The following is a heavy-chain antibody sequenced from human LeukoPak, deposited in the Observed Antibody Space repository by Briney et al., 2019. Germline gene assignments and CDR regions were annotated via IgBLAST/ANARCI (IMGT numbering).Heavy chain of an antibody. D-gene: IGHD6-13*01. V-gene: IGHV3-21*01. Sequence: GGSLRLSCAASGFTFSSYSMNWVRQAPGKGLEWVSSISGSGSYIHYADSLKGRFTISRHNAKNSLYLQMNSLRAEDTAVYYCARGQQLVPGRLDYFDYWGQGTLVTVSS. CDR3: ARGQQLVPGRLDYFDY. CDR2: ISGSGSYI. J-gene: IGHJ4*02. CDR1: GFTFSSYS.